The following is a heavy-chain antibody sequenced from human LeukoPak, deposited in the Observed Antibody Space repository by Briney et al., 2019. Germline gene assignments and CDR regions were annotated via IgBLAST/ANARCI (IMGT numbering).Heavy chain of an antibody. CDR1: GFTFSSYG. CDR3: AKANQDYGGFSDY. CDR2: ISYDGSNK. V-gene: IGHV3-30*18. D-gene: IGHD4-17*01. Sequence: PGGSLRLSCAASGFTFSSYGMHWVRQAPGKGLEWVAVISYDGSNKYYADSVKGRFTISRDNSKNTLYLQMNSLRAEDTAVYYCAKANQDYGGFSDYWGQGTLVTVSS. J-gene: IGHJ4*02.